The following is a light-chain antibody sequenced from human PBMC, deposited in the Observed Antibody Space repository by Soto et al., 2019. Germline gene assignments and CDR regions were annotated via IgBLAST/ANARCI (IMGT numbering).Light chain of an antibody. CDR3: QQYNNWPPLT. J-gene: IGKJ5*01. CDR2: GAS. Sequence: EIVMTQSPATLSVSPGERATLSCRASQSVSSNLAWYQQKPGQAPRLLIYGASNRATGIPAMFSGSGSGTEFTLTISSLQSEDFAVYYCQQYNNWPPLTFGQVTRLEIK. V-gene: IGKV3-15*01. CDR1: QSVSSN.